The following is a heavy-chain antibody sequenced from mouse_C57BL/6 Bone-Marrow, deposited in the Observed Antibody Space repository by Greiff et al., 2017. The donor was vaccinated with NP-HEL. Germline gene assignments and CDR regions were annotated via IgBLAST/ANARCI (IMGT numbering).Heavy chain of an antibody. V-gene: IGHV14-4*01. CDR3: TKRRERAWFAC. Sequence: VQLQQSGAELVRPGASVKLSCTASGFTIKDDYMHWVKQRPEQGLEWIGWIDPENGDTEYASKFQGKATITADTSSNTAYLQLSSLTSEDTAVYYCTKRRERAWFACWGQGTLVTVSA. CDR2: IDPENGDT. CDR1: GFTIKDDY. J-gene: IGHJ3*01. D-gene: IGHD2-12*01.